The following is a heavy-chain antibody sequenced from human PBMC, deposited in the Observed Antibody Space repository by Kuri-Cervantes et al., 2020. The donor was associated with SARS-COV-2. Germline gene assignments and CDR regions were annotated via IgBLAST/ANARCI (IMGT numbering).Heavy chain of an antibody. CDR2: INPNSGGT. V-gene: IGHV1-2*02. D-gene: IGHD6-13*01. Sequence: ASVKVSCKASGYTFTGYYMHWVRQAPGQGLEWMGWINPNSGGTNYAQKFQGRVTMTRDTSISTAYMELSRLRSDDTAVYYCARVGPLRYSRSGEHDYWGQGTLVTVSS. CDR3: ARVGPLRYSRSGEHDY. J-gene: IGHJ4*02. CDR1: GYTFTGYY.